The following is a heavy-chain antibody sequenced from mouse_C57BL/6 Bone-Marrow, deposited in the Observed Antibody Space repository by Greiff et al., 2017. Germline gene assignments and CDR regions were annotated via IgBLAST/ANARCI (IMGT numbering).Heavy chain of an antibody. CDR1: GFTFSSYA. CDR3: ARDKRTWTGWFAY. CDR2: ISVGGSYT. V-gene: IGHV5-4*01. Sequence: EVQLVESGGGLVKPGGSLKLSCAASGFTFSSYAMSWVRQTPEKRLEWVATISVGGSYTYYPDNVKGRFTISRDNAKNNLYLQLSQLTSEDTAMYYCARDKRTWTGWFAYWGQGTLVTVSA. J-gene: IGHJ3*01.